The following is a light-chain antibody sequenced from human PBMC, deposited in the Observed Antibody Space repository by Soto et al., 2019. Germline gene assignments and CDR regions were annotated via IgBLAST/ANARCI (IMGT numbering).Light chain of an antibody. CDR2: RND. J-gene: IGLJ3*02. Sequence: QSVLTQPPSASGTPGQRVTISCSGGSSNIESNYVYWYQQLPGSAPKLLIYRNDQRPSGVPDRFSGSKSGTSASLAISGLRSEDEADYYCAAWDDSLSALVFGGGTKVTVL. CDR3: AAWDDSLSALV. V-gene: IGLV1-47*01. CDR1: SSNIESNY.